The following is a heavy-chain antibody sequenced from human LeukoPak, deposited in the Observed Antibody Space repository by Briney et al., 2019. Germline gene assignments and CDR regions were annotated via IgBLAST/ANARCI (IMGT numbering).Heavy chain of an antibody. CDR2: IYYSVNT. CDR3: ARGLPDNWFAP. V-gene: IGHV4-31*03. D-gene: IGHD2-15*01. J-gene: IGHJ5*02. CDR1: GGSINSGRLY. Sequence: SETLSLTCTVSGGSINSGRLYWTWLRQHPGKGLEWIGYIYYSVNTYYNPSLKSRVSMSVDTSKSQFSLELTSVTAADTAVYYCARGLPDNWFAPWGQGTLVTVSS.